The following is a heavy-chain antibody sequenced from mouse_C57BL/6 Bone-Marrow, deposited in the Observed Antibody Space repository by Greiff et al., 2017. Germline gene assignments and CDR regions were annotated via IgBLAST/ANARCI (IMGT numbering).Heavy chain of an antibody. Sequence: VQLQQSGTVLARPGASVKMSCKTSGYTFTSYWMHWVKQRPGQGLEWIGAIYPGNSDTSYNQKFKGKAKLTAVTSASTAYMELSSLTNEDSAVYYCTRLWVITTVVADYWGQGTTLTVSS. CDR3: TRLWVITTVVADY. CDR1: GYTFTSYW. CDR2: IYPGNSDT. J-gene: IGHJ2*01. V-gene: IGHV1-5*01. D-gene: IGHD1-1*01.